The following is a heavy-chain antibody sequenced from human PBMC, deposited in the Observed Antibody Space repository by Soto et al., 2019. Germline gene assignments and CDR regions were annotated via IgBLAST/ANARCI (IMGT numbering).Heavy chain of an antibody. V-gene: IGHV3-15*07. CDR2: IKSKTDGGTT. CDR1: GFTFSNAW. J-gene: IGHJ4*02. D-gene: IGHD3-10*01. CDR3: TIQNARGVPDY. Sequence: EVQLVESGGGLVKPGGSLRLSCAASGFTFSNAWMNWVRQAPGKGLEWVGRIKSKTDGGTTDYVAPVKGRFTISRDDSKNTLYLQMNSLKTEDTAVYYCTIQNARGVPDYWGQGTLVTVSS.